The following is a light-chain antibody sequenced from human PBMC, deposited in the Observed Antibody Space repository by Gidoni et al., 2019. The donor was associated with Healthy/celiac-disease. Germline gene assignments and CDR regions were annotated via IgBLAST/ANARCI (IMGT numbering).Light chain of an antibody. CDR2: GAS. J-gene: IGKJ1*01. Sequence: EMVLTQSPGTLSLSPGERATLSCRDSQRVSSSYLAWYQQKPGQAPRLLIYGASSRATGIPDRFSGSVSGTDFTLTISRLEPEYFAVYYCQQYGSSLWTFGQGTKVEIK. CDR1: QRVSSSY. CDR3: QQYGSSLWT. V-gene: IGKV3-20*01.